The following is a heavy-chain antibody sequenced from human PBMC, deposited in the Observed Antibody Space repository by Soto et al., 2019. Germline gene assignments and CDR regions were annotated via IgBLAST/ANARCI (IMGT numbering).Heavy chain of an antibody. J-gene: IGHJ6*02. Sequence: SETLSVTCAVYGGSFSGYYWSWSRQPPGKGLEWIGEINHSGSTNYNPSLKSRVTISVDTSKNQFSLKLSSVTAADTAVYYCARLRVQFTRRDYYYGMDVWGQGTTVTVSS. D-gene: IGHD1-1*01. CDR1: GGSFSGYY. V-gene: IGHV4-34*01. CDR2: INHSGST. CDR3: ARLRVQFTRRDYYYGMDV.